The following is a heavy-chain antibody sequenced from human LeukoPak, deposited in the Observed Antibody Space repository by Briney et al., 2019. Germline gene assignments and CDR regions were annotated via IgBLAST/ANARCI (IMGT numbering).Heavy chain of an antibody. CDR2: IYTSGST. Sequence: SETLSLTCTVSGGSISSGSYYWSWIRQPAGKGLEWIGRIYTSGSTNYNPSLKSRVTISVDTSKNQFSLKLSSVTAADTAVYYCASTTPKYYDFWSGSYYHMDVWGKGTTVTVSS. CDR3: ASTTPKYYDFWSGSYYHMDV. CDR1: GGSISSGSYY. V-gene: IGHV4-61*02. D-gene: IGHD3-3*01. J-gene: IGHJ6*03.